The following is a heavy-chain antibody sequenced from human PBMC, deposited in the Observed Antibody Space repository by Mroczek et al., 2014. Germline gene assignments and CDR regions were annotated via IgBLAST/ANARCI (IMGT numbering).Heavy chain of an antibody. CDR3: ARGPRTLAKLRFLEWLSDY. J-gene: IGHJ4*02. V-gene: IGHV1-2*02. CDR2: INPNSGGT. D-gene: IGHD3-3*01. CDR1: GYTFTGYY. Sequence: SGAEVKKPGASVKVSCKASGYTFTGYYMHWVRQAPGQGLEWMGWINPNSGGTNYAQKFQGRVTMTRDTSISTAYMELSRLRPDDTAVYYCARGPRTLAKLRFLEWLSDYWGQGTLVTVSS.